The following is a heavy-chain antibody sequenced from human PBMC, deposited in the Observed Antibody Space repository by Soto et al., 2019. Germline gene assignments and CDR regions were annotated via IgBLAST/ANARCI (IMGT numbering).Heavy chain of an antibody. CDR2: INHSGST. D-gene: IGHD7-27*01. CDR3: ASNGPNWGHYYYYMDV. V-gene: IGHV4-34*01. CDR1: GGSFSGYY. J-gene: IGHJ6*03. Sequence: PSETLSLTCAVYGGSFSGYYWSWIRQPPGKGLEWIGEINHSGSTNYNPSLKSRVTISVDTSKNQFSLKLSSVTAADTAVYYCASNGPNWGHYYYYMDVWGKGTTVTVSS.